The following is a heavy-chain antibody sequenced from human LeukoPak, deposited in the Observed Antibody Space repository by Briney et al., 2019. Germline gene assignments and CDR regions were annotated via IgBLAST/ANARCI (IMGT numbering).Heavy chain of an antibody. D-gene: IGHD6-6*01. CDR1: GGTFSSYA. J-gene: IGHJ4*02. Sequence: ASVKVSCKASGGTFSSYAISWVRQAPGQGLEWMGWMNPNSGNTGYAQKFQGRVTMTRNTSISTAYMELSSLRSEDTAVYYCARGGYSSSSYYFDYWGQGTLVTVSS. CDR2: MNPNSGNT. CDR3: ARGGYSSSSYYFDY. V-gene: IGHV1-8*02.